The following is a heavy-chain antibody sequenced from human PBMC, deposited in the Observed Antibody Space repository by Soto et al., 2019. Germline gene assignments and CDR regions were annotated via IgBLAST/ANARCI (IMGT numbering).Heavy chain of an antibody. J-gene: IGHJ4*02. CDR3: AIGAEYSSSCSY. V-gene: IGHV1-18*01. Sequence: ASVKVSCKASGYTYTSYGSSWVRQAPGQGLEWMGWISAYNGNTHYAQKLQGRVTMTTDTSTSTAYMELRSLRSDYTAVYYCAIGAEYSSSCSYWGQGTLVTVPQ. D-gene: IGHD6-6*01. CDR2: ISAYNGNT. CDR1: GYTYTSYG.